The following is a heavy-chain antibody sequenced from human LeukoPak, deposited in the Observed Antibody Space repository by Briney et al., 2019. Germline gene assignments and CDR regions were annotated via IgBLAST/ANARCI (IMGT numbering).Heavy chain of an antibody. D-gene: IGHD1-26*01. J-gene: IGHJ5*02. CDR1: GGTFTSYA. CDR3: ARKLRLGGNWFDP. CDR2: ITPISGTT. Sequence: SVKVSCKTSGGTFTSYAITWVRQAPGQGLEWMGKITPISGTTNYAQKFQGRVTFTADDSTSTAYMELSSLRSEDTALYYCARKLRLGGNWFDPWGQGTLVTVSS. V-gene: IGHV1-69*13.